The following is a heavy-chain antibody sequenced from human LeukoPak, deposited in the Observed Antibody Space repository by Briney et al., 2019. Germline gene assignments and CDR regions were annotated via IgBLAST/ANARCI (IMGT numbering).Heavy chain of an antibody. D-gene: IGHD3-10*02. CDR1: GFTFRSYG. J-gene: IGHJ6*04. CDR2: IRYDGNNK. V-gene: IGHV3-30*02. CDR3: AELGITMIGGV. Sequence: GGSLRLSCAAPGFTFRSYGMHWVRQAPGKGLEWVAFIRYDGNNKYYADSVKGRFTISRDNAKNSLYLQMNSLRAEDTAVYYCAELGITMIGGVWGKGTTVTISS.